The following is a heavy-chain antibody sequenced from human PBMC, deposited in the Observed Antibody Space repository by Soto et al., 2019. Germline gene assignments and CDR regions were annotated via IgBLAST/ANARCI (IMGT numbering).Heavy chain of an antibody. J-gene: IGHJ4*02. D-gene: IGHD3-22*01. V-gene: IGHV3-30*18. CDR1: GFTFSSYG. CDR2: ISYDGSNK. Sequence: GGSLRLSCAASGFTFSSYGMHWVRQAPGKGLEWVAVISYDGSNKYYADSVKGRFTISRDNSKNTLYLQMNSLRAEDTAVYYCAKENEDYDSSGVFDYWGQGTLVTVSS. CDR3: AKENEDYDSSGVFDY.